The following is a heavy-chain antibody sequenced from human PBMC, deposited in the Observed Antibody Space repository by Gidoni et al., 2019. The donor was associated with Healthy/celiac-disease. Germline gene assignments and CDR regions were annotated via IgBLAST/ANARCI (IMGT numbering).Heavy chain of an antibody. J-gene: IGHJ3*02. CDR1: GFTFSSYA. CDR3: ATQQWLVGGAFDI. D-gene: IGHD6-19*01. V-gene: IGHV3-23*01. CDR2: ISGSGGST. Sequence: ELQLLASGGGLVQPGGSLRLSCAASGFTFSSYAMSWVRQAPGKGLEWVSAISGSGGSTYYADSVKGRFTISRDNSKNTLYLQMNSLRAEDTAVYYCATQQWLVGGAFDIWGQGTMVTVSS.